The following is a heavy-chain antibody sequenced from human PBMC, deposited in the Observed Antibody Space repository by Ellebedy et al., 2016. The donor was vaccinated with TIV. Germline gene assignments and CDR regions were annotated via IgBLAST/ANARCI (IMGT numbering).Heavy chain of an antibody. CDR3: AKDRTPGDGYWVFDQ. V-gene: IGHV3-23*01. CDR2: IGTGGNT. D-gene: IGHD5-18*01. J-gene: IGHJ4*02. Sequence: GESLKISCAASGFTFTTYAMHWVRQAPGKGLEWVSGIGTGGNTFYADSVKGRFTISRDNSKSMVDLQMNSLRPEDTAVYYCAKDRTPGDGYWVFDQWGQGTLVTVSS. CDR1: GFTFTTYA.